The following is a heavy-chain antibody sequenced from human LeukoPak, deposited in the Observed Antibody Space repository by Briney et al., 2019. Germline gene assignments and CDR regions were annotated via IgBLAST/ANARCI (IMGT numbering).Heavy chain of an antibody. CDR1: GFTFSSYA. J-gene: IGHJ4*02. D-gene: IGHD4-11*01. V-gene: IGHV3-30*01. CDR3: ASYSNVAFDY. Sequence: PGRSLRLSCAASGFTFSSYAMHWVRQAPGKGLEWVAVISYDGSNKYYADSVKGRFTISRDNSKNTLYLQMNSLRAEDTAVYYCASYSNVAFDYWGQGTLVTVSS. CDR2: ISYDGSNK.